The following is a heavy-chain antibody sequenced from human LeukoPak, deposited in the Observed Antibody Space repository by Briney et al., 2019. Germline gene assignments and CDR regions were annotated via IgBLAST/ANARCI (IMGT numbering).Heavy chain of an antibody. V-gene: IGHV5-51*01. CDR2: TFPGVSDT. D-gene: IGHD4-17*01. CDR1: GYSFTSYS. CDR3: VRHFHPAETTGGYFDL. Sequence: GESLKISCKGSGYSFTSYSIGWVRQMPGKGLEWMGITFPGVSDTKYSPPFQGLVTMSADRSTNTAYLQWNSLKASDTAMYYCVRHFHPAETTGGYFDLLGRGTLVTVSS. J-gene: IGHJ2*01.